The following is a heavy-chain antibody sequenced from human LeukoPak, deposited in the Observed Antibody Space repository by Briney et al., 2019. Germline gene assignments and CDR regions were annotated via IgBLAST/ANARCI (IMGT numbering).Heavy chain of an antibody. CDR2: ISGGGAST. J-gene: IGHJ4*02. CDR1: GFTFIDYA. Sequence: PGGSLRLSCAASGFTFIDYAMSWVRQAPGKGLEWVSGISGGGASTYYADSVKGRFTISRDNSKNTIYLQMSSLRAEDTALYYCAKDVRSVATIIANWGQGTLVTVSS. V-gene: IGHV3-23*01. CDR3: AKDVRSVATIIAN. D-gene: IGHD5-12*01.